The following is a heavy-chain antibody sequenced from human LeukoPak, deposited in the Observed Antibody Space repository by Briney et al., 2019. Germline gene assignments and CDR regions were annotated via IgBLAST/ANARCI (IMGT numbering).Heavy chain of an antibody. V-gene: IGHV2-70*11. Sequence: SGPALVKPTQTLTLTCTFSGFSLSTSGMCVSWIRQPPGKALEWLARIDWDVDKYYSTSLKTRLTISKDTSKNQVVLTMTNMDPGDTATYYCARIFYDSSGSRYYFDYWGQGTLVTVSS. J-gene: IGHJ4*02. CDR3: ARIFYDSSGSRYYFDY. CDR1: GFSLSTSGMC. CDR2: IDWDVDK. D-gene: IGHD3-22*01.